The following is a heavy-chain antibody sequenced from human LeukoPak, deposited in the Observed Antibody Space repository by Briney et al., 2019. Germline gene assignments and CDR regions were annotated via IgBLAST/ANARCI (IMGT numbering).Heavy chain of an antibody. V-gene: IGHV3-30*18. CDR3: AKDYSPGDYYYYGMDV. Sequence: PGKSLRLSCAASGFTFSSYGIHWVRQGPGKGLEWVSLISYDGRDKRYADSVKGRFTISRDYSKNTLYLQMNSLRAEDTAVYFCAKDYSPGDYYYYGMDVWGQGTTVTVSS. CDR2: ISYDGRDK. J-gene: IGHJ6*02. D-gene: IGHD2-15*01. CDR1: GFTFSSYG.